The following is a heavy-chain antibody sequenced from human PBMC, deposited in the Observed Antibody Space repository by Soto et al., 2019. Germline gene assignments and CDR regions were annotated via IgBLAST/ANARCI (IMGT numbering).Heavy chain of an antibody. CDR2: IYPGDSDT. J-gene: IGHJ6*02. D-gene: IGHD1-7*01. CDR3: AIHNGTTTGMDV. V-gene: IGHV5-51*01. CDR1: GYSFTTYW. Sequence: GESLKISCQGSGYSFTTYWIAWVRQMPGKGLEWMGIIYPGDSDTRYSPSFQGQVTMSADKSISTAYLQWSSLKASDTAIYYCAIHNGTTTGMDVWGQGTTVTASS.